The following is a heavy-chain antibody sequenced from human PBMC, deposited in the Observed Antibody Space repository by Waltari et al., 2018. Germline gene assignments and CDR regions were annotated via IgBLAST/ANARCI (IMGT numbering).Heavy chain of an antibody. V-gene: IGHV3-21*01. Sequence: EVQLVESGGGLVKPGGSLRLSLAASGFTFSGYSMTWVRQAPGKGLEWVASIRASGSDIYYADSVMGRFTISRDNSKNSLYLQMHSLRAEDTAVYYCARMSPQLGGAGFWGQGTLVSVSS. J-gene: IGHJ4*02. CDR3: ARMSPQLGGAGF. CDR1: GFTFSGYS. CDR2: IRASGSDI. D-gene: IGHD1-26*01.